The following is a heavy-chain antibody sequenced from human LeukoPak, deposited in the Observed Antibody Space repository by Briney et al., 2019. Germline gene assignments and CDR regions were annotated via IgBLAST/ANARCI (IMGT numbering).Heavy chain of an antibody. J-gene: IGHJ4*02. CDR1: GFTFDDYG. CDR2: INSNGGST. CDR3: ARQPTRTTPSHFDY. V-gene: IGHV3-20*04. Sequence: GGSLRLSCAASGFTFDDYGMSWVRQAPGKGLEWVSRINSNGGSTRYADSVKGRFTISRDNSKNTLYLQMNSLRAEDTAVYYCARQPTRTTPSHFDYWGQGTLVTVSS. D-gene: IGHD4-17*01.